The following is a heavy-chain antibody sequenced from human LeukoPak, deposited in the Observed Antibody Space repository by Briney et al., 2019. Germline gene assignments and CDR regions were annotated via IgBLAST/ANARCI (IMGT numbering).Heavy chain of an antibody. CDR3: AKDGGLYYYDSSGYYF. J-gene: IGHJ4*02. Sequence: PGGSLRLSCAASGFTFDDYAMHWVRQAPGKGLEWVSGISWNSGSIGYADSVKGRFTISRDNAKNSLYLQMNSLRAEDTALYYCAKDGGLYYYDSSGYYFWGQGTLVTVSS. D-gene: IGHD3-22*01. CDR2: ISWNSGSI. V-gene: IGHV3-9*01. CDR1: GFTFDDYA.